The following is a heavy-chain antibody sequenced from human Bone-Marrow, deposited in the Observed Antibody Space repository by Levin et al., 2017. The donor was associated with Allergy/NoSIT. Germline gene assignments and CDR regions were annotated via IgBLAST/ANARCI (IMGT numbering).Heavy chain of an antibody. J-gene: IGHJ4*01. Sequence: RGESLKISCVVSELNVTRNYMNWVRQAPGKGLEWVSVIYGGGSTYYADSVRGLFTVSRDTSKNRLYLEMNSLRAEDTAVYYCATSYVGATGYFDYWGHGTLVTVSS. V-gene: IGHV3-53*01. D-gene: IGHD1-1*01. CDR1: ELNVTRNY. CDR2: IYGGGST. CDR3: ATSYVGATGYFDY.